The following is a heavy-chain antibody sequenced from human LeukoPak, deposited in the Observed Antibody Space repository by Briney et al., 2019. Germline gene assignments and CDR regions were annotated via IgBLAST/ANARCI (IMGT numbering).Heavy chain of an antibody. CDR3: ARDQGYNWNYAAFDI. CDR1: GYTFTGYY. J-gene: IGHJ3*02. D-gene: IGHD1-7*01. Sequence: ASVKVSCKASGYTFTGYYMHWVRQAPGQGLEWMGWISAYNGNTNYAQKLQGRVTMTTDTSTSTAYMELRSLRSDDTAVYYCARDQGYNWNYAAFDIWGQGTMVTVSS. V-gene: IGHV1-18*04. CDR2: ISAYNGNT.